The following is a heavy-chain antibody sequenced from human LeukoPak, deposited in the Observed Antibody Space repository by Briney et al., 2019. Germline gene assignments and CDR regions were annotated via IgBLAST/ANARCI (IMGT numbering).Heavy chain of an antibody. V-gene: IGHV3-64*01. J-gene: IGHJ4*02. CDR3: ARGLDSSGGGYYFDY. CDR1: GFTFSSYA. CDR2: ISTNGDIT. D-gene: IGHD3-10*01. Sequence: PGGSLRLSCAASGFTFSSYAMHWVRQAPGKGLEYVSGISTNGDITYYTNSVKGRFTISRDNSKNTVYLQLGSLRAEDTAVYYCARGLDSSGGGYYFDYWGQGTLVTVSS.